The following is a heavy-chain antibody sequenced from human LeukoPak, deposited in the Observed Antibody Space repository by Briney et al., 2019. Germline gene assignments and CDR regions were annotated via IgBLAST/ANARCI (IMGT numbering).Heavy chain of an antibody. CDR3: AKDLSWYYFDY. D-gene: IGHD6-13*01. J-gene: IGHJ4*02. V-gene: IGHV3-23*01. CDR1: GFTLRTYG. Sequence: GGTLRLSCAASGFTLRTYGMSWVRQAPGKGLECVSSISGSGDNTYYADSVKGRFTISRDNSKNTLYLQMNSLRAEDTAVYYCAKDLSWYYFDYWGQGTLVTVSS. CDR2: ISGSGDNT.